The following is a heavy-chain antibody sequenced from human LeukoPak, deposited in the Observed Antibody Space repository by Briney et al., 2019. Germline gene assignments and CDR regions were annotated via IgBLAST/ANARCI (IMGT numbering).Heavy chain of an antibody. Sequence: SETLSLTCTVSGYSISSGYYWGWIRQPPGKGLEWIGSIYHSGSTYYNPSLKSRITISLDTSKNQFSLKLSSVTAADTAVYYCARGRDSGTYYSPLDYWGQGTLVTVSS. D-gene: IGHD1-26*01. CDR1: GYSISSGYY. CDR2: IYHSGST. CDR3: ARGRDSGTYYSPLDY. J-gene: IGHJ4*02. V-gene: IGHV4-38-2*02.